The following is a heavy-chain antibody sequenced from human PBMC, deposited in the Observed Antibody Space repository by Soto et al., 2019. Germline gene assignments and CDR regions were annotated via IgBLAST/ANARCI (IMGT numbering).Heavy chain of an antibody. J-gene: IGHJ4*02. CDR2: VSTSGVT. Sequence: GSLXLSFAASGFTFSSYAMSWVRQAPGKGLDWVSSVSTSGVTYYADSVKGRFTSSRDNSKNTLYLQLNSLRAEDTAVYYCAKNYQFDSWGQGTRVTVSS. D-gene: IGHD2-2*01. CDR1: GFTFSSYA. V-gene: IGHV3-23*01. CDR3: AKNYQFDS.